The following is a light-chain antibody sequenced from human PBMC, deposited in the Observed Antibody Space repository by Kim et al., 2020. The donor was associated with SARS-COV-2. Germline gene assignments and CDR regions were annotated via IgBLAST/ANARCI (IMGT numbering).Light chain of an antibody. CDR3: SSYTSISTYV. CDR2: DVS. V-gene: IGLV2-14*01. J-gene: IGLJ1*01. CDR1: SSDVGGFNY. Sequence: QSALTQPASVSGSPGQSITISCTGTSSDVGGFNYVSWYQQHPGKAPKLIIYDVSTRPSGVSNRFSGSKSGNTASLTISGLQAEDEADYSCSSYTSISTYVFGTGTKVTVL.